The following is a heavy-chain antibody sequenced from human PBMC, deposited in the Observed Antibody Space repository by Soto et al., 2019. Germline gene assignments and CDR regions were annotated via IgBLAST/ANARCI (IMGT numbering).Heavy chain of an antibody. CDR3: AKGATYDAFDI. CDR1: GFTFDYYA. D-gene: IGHD1-26*01. Sequence: EVQVVESGGGLVQPGRSLRLSCAASGFTFDYYAMHWVRQAPGKGLEWVSGSSWNSGSIVYADSVKGRFSISRDNAKNSLDLQMNNLRAEDTAVYYCAKGATYDAFDIWGQGTMVTVAS. V-gene: IGHV3-9*01. CDR2: SSWNSGSI. J-gene: IGHJ3*02.